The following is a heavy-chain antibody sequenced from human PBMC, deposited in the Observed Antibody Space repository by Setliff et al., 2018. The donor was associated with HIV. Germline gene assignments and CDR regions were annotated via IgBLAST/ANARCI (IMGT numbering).Heavy chain of an antibody. CDR2: MNPRSGNT. Sequence: GASVKVSCKASGYTFTSYDISWVRQATGQGLEWMGWMNPRSGNTGYGQKFQGRVTMTRDTATTTAYMELSSLTSEDTAVYYCARGEWVIRGGFDHWGQGTLVTVSS. J-gene: IGHJ4*02. D-gene: IGHD3-10*01. CDR3: ARGEWVIRGGFDH. V-gene: IGHV1-8*01. CDR1: GYTFTSYD.